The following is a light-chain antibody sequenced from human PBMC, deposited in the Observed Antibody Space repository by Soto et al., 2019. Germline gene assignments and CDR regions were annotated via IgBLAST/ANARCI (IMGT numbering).Light chain of an antibody. CDR1: QTSSSW. J-gene: IGKJ1*01. Sequence: DIQMTQSPSTLSGSVGDRVTLPCRASQTSSSWLAWYQQKPGKAPKILIYKASTLKSGVPSRFSGSGSGTEFTLTISSLQPDDFSTYYCQQYNSYSGTFGQGTKVDIK. V-gene: IGKV1-5*03. CDR3: QQYNSYSGT. CDR2: KAS.